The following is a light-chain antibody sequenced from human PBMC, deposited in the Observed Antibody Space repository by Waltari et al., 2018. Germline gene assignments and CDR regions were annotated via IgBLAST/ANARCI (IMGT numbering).Light chain of an antibody. CDR1: GSAVGASDS. Sequence: QSALTQPASVSGSPGQAITISCSGVGSAVGASDSVSWHQHHPGKAPQVIIYDVTNRPSGVSDRFSASKSANTASLTISRLQPEDEADYYCSSQTLDGLVLFGGGTRLTVL. J-gene: IGLJ2*01. CDR2: DVT. V-gene: IGLV2-14*03. CDR3: SSQTLDGLVL.